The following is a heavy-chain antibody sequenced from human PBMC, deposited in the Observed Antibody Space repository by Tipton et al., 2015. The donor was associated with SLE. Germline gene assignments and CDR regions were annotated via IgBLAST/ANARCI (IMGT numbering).Heavy chain of an antibody. J-gene: IGHJ2*01. CDR1: GGSISSYY. V-gene: IGHV4-59*01. D-gene: IGHD4-23*01. CDR2: IYYSGST. Sequence: TLSLTCTASGGSISSYYWSWIRQPPGKGLEWIGYIYYSGSTNYNPSLKSRVTISVDTSKNQFSLKLSSVTAADTAVYYCARGGGNANWYFDLWGRGTLVTVSS. CDR3: ARGGGNANWYFDL.